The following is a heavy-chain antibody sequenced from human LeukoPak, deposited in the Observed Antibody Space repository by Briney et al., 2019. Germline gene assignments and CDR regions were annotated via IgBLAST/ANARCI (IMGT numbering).Heavy chain of an antibody. V-gene: IGHV4-38-2*01. CDR3: ATGITMVRGDAFDI. CDR1: GYSISSGYY. D-gene: IGHD3-10*01. CDR2: IYHSGST. J-gene: IGHJ3*02. Sequence: PSETLSLTCAVSGYSISSGYYWGWIRQPPGKGLEWIGSIYHSGSTYYNPSLKSRVTISVDTSKNQFSLKLSSVTAADTAVYYCATGITMVRGDAFDIWGQGTMVTVSS.